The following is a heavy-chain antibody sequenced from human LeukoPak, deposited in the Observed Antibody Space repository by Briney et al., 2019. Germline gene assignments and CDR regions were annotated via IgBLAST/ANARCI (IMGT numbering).Heavy chain of an antibody. CDR2: IYYSGST. CDR1: GGSISSGGYY. CDR3: ARFVVNDAFDI. V-gene: IGHV4-31*03. J-gene: IGHJ3*02. Sequence: SETLSLTCTVSGGSISSGGYYWSWIRQHPGKGLEWIGYIYYSGSTYYNPSLKSRVTISVDTSKNRFSLKLSSVTAADTAVYYCARFVVNDAFDIWGQGTMVTVSS.